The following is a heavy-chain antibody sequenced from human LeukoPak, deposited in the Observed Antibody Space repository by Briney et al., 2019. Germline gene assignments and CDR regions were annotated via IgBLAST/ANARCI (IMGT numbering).Heavy chain of an antibody. V-gene: IGHV3-66*02. CDR2: IYSGGTT. CDR1: GFTVSSNY. J-gene: IGHJ6*03. CDR3: ARRADINYYYMDV. Sequence: GGSLRLSCAASGFTVSSNYMSWVRQAPGKGLEWVSVIYSGGTTHYADSVKGRSTISRDNSKNTLYLQMNSLRAEDTAVYYCARRADINYYYMDVWGRGTTVTVSS.